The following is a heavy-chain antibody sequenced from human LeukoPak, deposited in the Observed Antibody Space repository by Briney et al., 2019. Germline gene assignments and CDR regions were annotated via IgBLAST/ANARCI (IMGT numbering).Heavy chain of an antibody. J-gene: IGHJ4*02. CDR2: INWNGGST. V-gene: IGHV3-20*04. Sequence: GGSLRLSCAASGFTFDDYGMSWVRQAPGKGLEWVSGINWNGGSTGYADSVKGRFTISRDNAKNSLYLQMDSLRAEDAAVYYCARTSGESTAALRAPFDYWGQGTLATVSS. CDR1: GFTFDDYG. CDR3: ARTSGESTAALRAPFDY. D-gene: IGHD6-6*01.